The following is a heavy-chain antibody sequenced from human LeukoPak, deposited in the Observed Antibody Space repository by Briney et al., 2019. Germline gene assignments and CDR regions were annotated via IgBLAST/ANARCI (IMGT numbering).Heavy chain of an antibody. D-gene: IGHD3-3*01. Sequence: ASVKVSCKASGYTFTSYAMNWVRQAPGQGLEWMGWINTNTGNPTYAQGFTGRFVFSLDTSVSTAYLQISSLKAEDTAVYYCARDREGQYYDFWSGYFAGQGESSCLFDYWGQGTLVTVSS. CDR1: GYTFTSYA. CDR3: ARDREGQYYDFWSGYFAGQGESSCLFDY. V-gene: IGHV7-4-1*02. J-gene: IGHJ4*02. CDR2: INTNTGNP.